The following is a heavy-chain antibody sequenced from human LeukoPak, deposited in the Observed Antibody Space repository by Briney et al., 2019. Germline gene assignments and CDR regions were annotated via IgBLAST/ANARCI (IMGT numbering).Heavy chain of an antibody. V-gene: IGHV4-39*01. CDR2: IYYAGDT. CDR3: ATWDSGRYSQIDN. D-gene: IGHD1-26*01. CDR1: GGPVSSSSYY. Sequence: SGTLSLTCTVSGGPVSSSSYYWGWVRQSPEKGLECIGTIYYAGDTYYNPSLESRLTISVDTSKNQFSLKLRSVTAADTAVYYCATWDSGRYSQIDNWGQGALVTVSS. J-gene: IGHJ4*02.